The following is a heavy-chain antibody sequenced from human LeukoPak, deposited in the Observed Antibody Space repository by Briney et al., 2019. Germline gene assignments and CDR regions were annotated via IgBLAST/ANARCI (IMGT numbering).Heavy chain of an antibody. CDR2: INSDGSST. CDR1: GFTFSSYW. D-gene: IGHD3-10*01. V-gene: IGHV3-74*01. Sequence: GLSLRLSCAASGFTFSSYWMHWVRQAPGKGLVWVSRINSDGSSTRHADSVKGRFTISRDNAKNTLYLQMNSLRAEDTAVYYCARAGDVMSLYYFDYWGQGILVPVSS. J-gene: IGHJ4*02. CDR3: ARAGDVMSLYYFDY.